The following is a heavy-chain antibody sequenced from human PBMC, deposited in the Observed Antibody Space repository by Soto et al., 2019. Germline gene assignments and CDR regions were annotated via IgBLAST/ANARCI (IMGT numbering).Heavy chain of an antibody. V-gene: IGHV1-2*02. Sequence: QVQLVQSGAEVKEPGDSVRVSCEASGYTFTAYYIHWVRRAPGQGLEWMGWINPKFGDPTYAQDFHGRVSMTRDMSISTVYMELSRLTSDDTAIDYCARNMDYYYGRGSGNGHGVWCQGTTVTVFS. CDR1: GYTFTAYY. CDR2: INPKFGDP. D-gene: IGHD3-10*02. J-gene: IGHJ6*02. CDR3: ARNMDYYYGRGSGNGHGV.